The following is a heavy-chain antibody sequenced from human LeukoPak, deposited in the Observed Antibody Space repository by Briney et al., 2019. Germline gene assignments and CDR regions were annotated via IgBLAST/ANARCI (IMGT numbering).Heavy chain of an antibody. CDR1: GGSISSSSYY. CDR2: IYYSGST. CDR3: ARAEQVLRYFDWLFHDYYYYMDV. D-gene: IGHD3-9*01. J-gene: IGHJ6*03. Sequence: SETLSLTCTVSGGSISSSSYYWGWIRQPPGKGLEWIGSIYYSGSTYYNPSLKSRVTISVDTSKNQFSLKLSSVTAADTAVYYCARAEQVLRYFDWLFHDYYYYMDVWGKGTTVTVSS. V-gene: IGHV4-39*07.